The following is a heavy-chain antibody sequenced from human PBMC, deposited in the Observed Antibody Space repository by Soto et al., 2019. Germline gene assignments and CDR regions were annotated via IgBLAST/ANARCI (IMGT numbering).Heavy chain of an antibody. CDR1: GYTFTGYY. CDR2: INPNSGGT. V-gene: IGHV1-2*04. D-gene: IGHD3-3*01. J-gene: IGHJ4*02. CDR3: ARALNFDCWSGYSVVHDY. Sequence: ASVKVSCKASGYTFTGYYMHWVRQAPGQGLEWMGWINPNSGGTNYAQKFQGWVTMTRDTSISTAYMELSRLRSDDTAVYYCARALNFDCWSGYSVVHDYWSQGTPVTVSS.